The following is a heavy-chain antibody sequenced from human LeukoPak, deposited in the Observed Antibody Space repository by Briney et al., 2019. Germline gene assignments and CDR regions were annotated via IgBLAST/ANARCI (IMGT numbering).Heavy chain of an antibody. CDR2: INSDASST. CDR1: GFTFSSYW. Sequence: TGGSLRLSCAASGFTFSSYWMHWDRQAPGKGLVWVSRINSDASSTSYADSVKGRFTISRDNAKNTLYLQMNSLRAEDTAVYYCARVQGHPPNGLDVWGQGTMVTVSS. V-gene: IGHV3-74*01. D-gene: IGHD2-8*01. CDR3: ARVQGHPPNGLDV. J-gene: IGHJ3*01.